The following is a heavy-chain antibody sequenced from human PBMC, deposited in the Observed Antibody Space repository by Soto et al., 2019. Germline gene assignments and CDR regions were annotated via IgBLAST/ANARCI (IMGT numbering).Heavy chain of an antibody. CDR2: IYYSGST. CDR1: GGSVRSGSYY. D-gene: IGHD6-19*01. Sequence: SETMSLTCTVAGGSVRSGSYYWSWIRQPPGKGLEWIGYIYYSGSTNYNPSLKSRVTISVDTSKNQFSLKLSSVTAADTAVYYCARGGQWLGYGMDVWGQGTTVTVSS. V-gene: IGHV4-61*01. CDR3: ARGGQWLGYGMDV. J-gene: IGHJ6*02.